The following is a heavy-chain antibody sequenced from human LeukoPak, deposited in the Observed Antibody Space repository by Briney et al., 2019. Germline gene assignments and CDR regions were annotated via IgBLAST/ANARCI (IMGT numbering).Heavy chain of an antibody. D-gene: IGHD2-15*01. Sequence: GGSLRLSCAASGFTVSSNYMNWVRQAPGKGLEWVSIIYTVGDTFYADYVKGRFTISRDNSKNTLYLQMNSLRAEDTAIYYCAKNGDRGAYCTGGTCYPYFYYYMDVWGKGTTVTI. CDR2: IYTVGDT. CDR3: AKNGDRGAYCTGGTCYPYFYYYMDV. J-gene: IGHJ6*03. CDR1: GFTVSSNY. V-gene: IGHV3-53*01.